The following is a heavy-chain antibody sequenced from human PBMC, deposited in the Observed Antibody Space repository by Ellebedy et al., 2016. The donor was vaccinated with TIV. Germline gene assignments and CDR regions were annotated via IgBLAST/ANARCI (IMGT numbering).Heavy chain of an antibody. Sequence: ASVKVSCKASGYTFTSYGISWVRQAPGQGLEWMGWISAYNGNTNYAQKFQGWVTMTRDTSISTAYMELSRLRSDDTAVYYCARDRGAVEFDYWGQGTLVTVSS. CDR1: GYTFTSYG. J-gene: IGHJ4*02. CDR2: ISAYNGNT. V-gene: IGHV1-18*01. CDR3: ARDRGAVEFDY. D-gene: IGHD2-21*01.